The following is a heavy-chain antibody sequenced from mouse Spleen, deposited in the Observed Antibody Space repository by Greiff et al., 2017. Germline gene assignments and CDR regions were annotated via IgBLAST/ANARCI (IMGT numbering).Heavy chain of an antibody. CDR2: IWAGGST. Sequence: QVQLQQSGPGLVAPSQSLSITCTVSGFSLTSYGVHWVRQPPGKGLEWLGVIWAGGSTNYNSALMSRLSISKDNSKSQVFLKMNSLQTDDTAMYYCARDDGYDDWYFDVWGAGTTVTVSS. CDR1: GFSLTSYG. J-gene: IGHJ1*01. V-gene: IGHV2-9*02. CDR3: ARDDGYDDWYFDV. D-gene: IGHD2-2*01.